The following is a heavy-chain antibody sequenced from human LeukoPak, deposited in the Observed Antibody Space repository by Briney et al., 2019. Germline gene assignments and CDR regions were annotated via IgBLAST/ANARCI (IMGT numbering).Heavy chain of an antibody. CDR1: GYTFTNDG. J-gene: IGHJ1*01. CDR3: ASYLRYFHWLLSAEYFQH. D-gene: IGHD3-9*01. V-gene: IGHV1-69*13. CDR2: IIPIFGTA. Sequence: GASVKVSCKASGYTFTNDGVSWVRQAPGQGLELMGGIIPIFGTANYSQKFQGRVTITADESTSRAYMELSSLRSDDTAVYYCASYLRYFHWLLSAEYFQHWGQGTLVTVSS.